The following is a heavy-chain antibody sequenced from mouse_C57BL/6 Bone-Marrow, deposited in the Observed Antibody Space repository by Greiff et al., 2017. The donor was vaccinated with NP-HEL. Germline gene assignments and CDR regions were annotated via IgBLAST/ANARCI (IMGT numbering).Heavy chain of an antibody. CDR3: AREVTTLYYYAMDY. Sequence: QVQLQQSGAELARPGASVKLSCKASGYTFTSYGISWVKQRTGQGLEWIGEIYPRSGNTYYNEKFKGKATLTADKSSSTAYMELRSLTSEDSAVYFCAREVTTLYYYAMDYWGQGTSVTVSS. D-gene: IGHD2-3*01. CDR1: GYTFTSYG. J-gene: IGHJ4*01. CDR2: IYPRSGNT. V-gene: IGHV1-81*01.